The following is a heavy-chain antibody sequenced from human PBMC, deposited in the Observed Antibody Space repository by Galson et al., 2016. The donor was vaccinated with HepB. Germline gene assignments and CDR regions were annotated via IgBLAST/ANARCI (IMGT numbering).Heavy chain of an antibody. CDR3: ARWDGDYDAWDYGMDV. CDR2: ISWNSGSI. J-gene: IGHJ6*02. V-gene: IGHV3-9*01. Sequence: SLRLSCAASGFTFDDYAMYWVRQAPGKGLEWVSGISWNSGSIGYADSVKGRFAISRDNAKNFLYLQMNSVRAEDTAVYYCARWDGDYDAWDYGMDVWGQGTTVTVSS. CDR1: GFTFDDYA. D-gene: IGHD4-17*01.